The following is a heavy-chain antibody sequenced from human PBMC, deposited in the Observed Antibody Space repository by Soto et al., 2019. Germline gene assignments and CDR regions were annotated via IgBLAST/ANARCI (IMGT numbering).Heavy chain of an antibody. V-gene: IGHV3-23*01. D-gene: IGHD2-15*01. Sequence: HPGGSLRLSCAASGFTFSSYAMTWVRQAPGKGLEWVSSISGSGGNTYYADSVKGRFTISRDTSENTLHLQMDSLRAEDTAVYYCARDDVLCDGGRCYGGSLDVRGKGTTVTVSS. CDR1: GFTFSSYA. J-gene: IGHJ6*04. CDR3: ARDDVLCDGGRCYGGSLDV. CDR2: ISGSGGNT.